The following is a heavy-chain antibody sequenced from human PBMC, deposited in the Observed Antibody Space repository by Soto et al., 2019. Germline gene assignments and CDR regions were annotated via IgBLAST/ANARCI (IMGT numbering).Heavy chain of an antibody. V-gene: IGHV1-69*18. Sequence: QVQLVQSGTEVKKPGSSVKVSCEASGADFSTYAFNWVRQAPGQGLEWMGSVIPIFGAANYAQNFQGRVTITADESATSAYLHLSSLRSEDTVIYYCATIVDSSTSSSAYWGQGTLVVVSS. J-gene: IGHJ4*02. CDR1: GADFSTYA. D-gene: IGHD2-15*01. CDR2: VIPIFGAA. CDR3: ATIVDSSTSSSAY.